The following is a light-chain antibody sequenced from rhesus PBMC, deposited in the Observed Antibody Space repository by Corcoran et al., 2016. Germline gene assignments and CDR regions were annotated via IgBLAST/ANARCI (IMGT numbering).Light chain of an antibody. J-gene: IGKJ4*01. V-gene: IGKV3S9*01. CDR1: QSVSSS. CDR3: HQYNTWHHT. CDR2: GAS. Sequence: EIVMTQSPATLSLSPGERATLSCRASQSVSSSVAWYQQKLRQAPRLLIFGASSRATGIPERFSGSGSGTDFTLIISSLEPEDVGLYYCHQYNTWHHTFGGGTKVELK.